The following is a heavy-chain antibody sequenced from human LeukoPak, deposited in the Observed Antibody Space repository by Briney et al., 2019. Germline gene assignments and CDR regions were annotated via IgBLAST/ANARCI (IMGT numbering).Heavy chain of an antibody. J-gene: IGHJ5*02. Sequence: GRSLRLSCAASGFTFSSYGVHWVRQAPGKGLEWVAVIWYDGSNKYYADSVKGRFTISRDDSKNTLYLQMNSLRAEDTAMYYCARDGWFGDYNWFDPWGQGTLVTVSS. D-gene: IGHD3-10*01. CDR1: GFTFSSYG. V-gene: IGHV3-33*01. CDR2: IWYDGSNK. CDR3: ARDGWFGDYNWFDP.